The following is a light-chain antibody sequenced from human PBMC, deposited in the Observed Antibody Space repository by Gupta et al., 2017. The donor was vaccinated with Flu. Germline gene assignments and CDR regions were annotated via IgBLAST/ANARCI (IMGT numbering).Light chain of an antibody. CDR3: MHSTRWPWT. CDR1: QSLVYSDGDSY. J-gene: IGKJ1*01. V-gene: IGKV2-30*01. CDR2: KAS. Sequence: DDVMTQSPLSLSVTLGQPASISCRSSQSLVYSDGDSYVSWFHQRPGQSPRRLIYKASNRDSGVPDRISGSGSGTDFTLKISRVKAEDVGVYYCMHSTRWPWTFGQGTKVEIK.